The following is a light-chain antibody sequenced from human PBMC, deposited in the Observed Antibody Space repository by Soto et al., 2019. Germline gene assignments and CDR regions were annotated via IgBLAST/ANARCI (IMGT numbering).Light chain of an antibody. V-gene: IGKV3-15*01. Sequence: EIVMTQSPATLSVSPGERAKLSCRASQSVSSNLAWYQQKPGQAPRLLIYGASTRATGIPARFSGSGSGTEFTLTISSLQSEDFAVYYCQQYDNWWTFGQGTRVEIK. J-gene: IGKJ1*01. CDR1: QSVSSN. CDR3: QQYDNWWT. CDR2: GAS.